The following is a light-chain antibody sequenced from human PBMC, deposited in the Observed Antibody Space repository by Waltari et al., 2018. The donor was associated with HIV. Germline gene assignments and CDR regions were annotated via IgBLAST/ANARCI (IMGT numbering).Light chain of an antibody. Sequence: DIVLTQSPGTLSLSSGERATLSCRASQSVSSTYLAWYQQKPGQAPRLLIYVASRRATGIPDRFSGSGSGTDFTLTISRLEPEDFAVYYCQQYGSSPITFGQGTRLEIK. V-gene: IGKV3-20*01. CDR1: QSVSSTY. CDR3: QQYGSSPIT. CDR2: VAS. J-gene: IGKJ5*01.